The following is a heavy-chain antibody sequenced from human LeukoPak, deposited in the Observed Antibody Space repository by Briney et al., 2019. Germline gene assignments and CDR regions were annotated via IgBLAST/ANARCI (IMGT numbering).Heavy chain of an antibody. CDR3: ARGITIFYSCV. CDR2: VSYSGSN. CDR1: GGSVSSSTYY. D-gene: IGHD3-9*01. V-gene: IGHV4-39*01. J-gene: IGHJ3*01. Sequence: PSETLSLTCTVSGGSVSSSTYYWGWIRQPPGKGLEWIGSVSYSGSNYYNPSLKSRVTISVDTSKNQFSLKLSSVTAADTAVYYCARGITIFYSCVWGQGTMVTVSS.